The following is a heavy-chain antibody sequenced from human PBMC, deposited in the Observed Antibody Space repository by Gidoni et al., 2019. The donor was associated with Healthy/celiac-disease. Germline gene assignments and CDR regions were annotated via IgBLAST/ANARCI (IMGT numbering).Heavy chain of an antibody. J-gene: IGHJ3*02. V-gene: IGHV4-34*01. CDR3: ANKAPSHGGLVDI. CDR2: INHSGST. CDR1: GGSFSGYY. Sequence: QVQLQQWGAGLLKPSETLSLTCAVYGGSFSGYYWSWIRQPPGKGLEWIGEINHSGSTNYNPSLKSRVTISVDTSKNQFSLKLSSVTAADTAVYYCANKAPSHGGLVDIWGQGTMVTVSS.